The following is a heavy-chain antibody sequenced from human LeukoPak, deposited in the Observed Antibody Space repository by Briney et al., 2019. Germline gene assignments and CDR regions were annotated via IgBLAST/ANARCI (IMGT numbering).Heavy chain of an antibody. Sequence: PRGSLRLSCAASGFTFNSYGIHWVRQAPGKGLEWVAVIWYDGNNKYYADSVKGRFTISRDSSKNTMYLQMNSLRAEDTAVYYCAREHTTVTSLLDYWGQGTLVTVSS. V-gene: IGHV3-33*01. CDR2: IWYDGNNK. D-gene: IGHD4-17*01. CDR3: AREHTTVTSLLDY. J-gene: IGHJ4*02. CDR1: GFTFNSYG.